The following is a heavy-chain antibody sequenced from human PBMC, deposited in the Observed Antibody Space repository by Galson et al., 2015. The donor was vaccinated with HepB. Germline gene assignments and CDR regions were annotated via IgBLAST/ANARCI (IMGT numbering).Heavy chain of an antibody. D-gene: IGHD6-19*01. J-gene: IGHJ1*01. V-gene: IGHV3-23*01. CDR3: VRGEYGRGWPD. CDR2: ISGGGGTI. Sequence: SLRLSCAASGFIFSNSDMNWVRQAPGKGLEWVSGISGGGGTISYADSVKGRFTISRDSSKNTLDLQMDSLRAGDTAVYYCVRGEYGRGWPDWGQGILVTVSS. CDR1: GFIFSNSD.